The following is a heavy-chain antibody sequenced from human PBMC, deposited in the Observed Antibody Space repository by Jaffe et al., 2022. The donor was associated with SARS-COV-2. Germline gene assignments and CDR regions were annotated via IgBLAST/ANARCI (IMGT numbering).Heavy chain of an antibody. V-gene: IGHV3-30-3*01. Sequence: QEQLVESGGGVVQPGTSLRLSCATSGFTFRNYAMHWVRQAPGKGLEWVAGLSYDGNSKWYADSVKGRFTISRDNSKSTLFLQMNSLGVEDTAVYYCARAGVSGSGNNPFYHWGQGTLVTVSS. D-gene: IGHD3-10*01. CDR1: GFTFRNYA. CDR3: ARAGVSGSGNNPFYH. CDR2: LSYDGNSK. J-gene: IGHJ4*02.